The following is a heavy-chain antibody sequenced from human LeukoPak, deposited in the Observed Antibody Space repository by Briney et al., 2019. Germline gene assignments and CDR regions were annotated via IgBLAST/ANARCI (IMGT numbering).Heavy chain of an antibody. D-gene: IGHD3-10*01. CDR1: GYSISSGYY. J-gene: IGHJ3*02. V-gene: IGHV4-38-2*02. CDR2: IYRSGST. CDR3: ARFAIIAGAAFDI. Sequence: PSETLSLTCTVSGYSISSGYYWGWIRQPPGKGLEWIGSIYRSGSTYYNPSLKSRVTISVDTSKNQSSLKLSSVTAADTAVYYCARFAIIAGAAFDIWGQGTMVTVSS.